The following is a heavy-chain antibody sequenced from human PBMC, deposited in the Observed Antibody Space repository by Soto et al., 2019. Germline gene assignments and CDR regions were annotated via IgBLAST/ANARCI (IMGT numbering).Heavy chain of an antibody. CDR3: TGEVASGY. V-gene: IGHV3-30*03. D-gene: IGHD2-8*02. Sequence: QVQLVESGGGVVQPGRSLRLSCAVSGFTVSTYGMHWVRQAPGKGLEWVAVISRDGGTKYYADYVKSRFTISRDNSRNTLFLEMNSLRGDDMAVYYCTGEVASGYWGQGTLVTVSS. CDR1: GFTVSTYG. CDR2: ISRDGGTK. J-gene: IGHJ4*02.